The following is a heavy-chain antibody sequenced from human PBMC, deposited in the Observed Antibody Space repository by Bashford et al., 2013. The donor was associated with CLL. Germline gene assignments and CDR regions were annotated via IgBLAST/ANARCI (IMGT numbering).Heavy chain of an antibody. J-gene: IGHJ6*02. Sequence: ASVKVSCTASGYTFSGSYMHWVRQAPGQGLEWMGWINPNSGGTNYAQKFQGRVTMTRDTSMRTAYMEMSRLTSDDTAVYYCARNVGLNGMDVWGQGTTVTVSS. D-gene: IGHD2-15*01. CDR3: ARNVGLNGMDV. CDR2: INPNSGGT. CDR1: GYTFSGSY. V-gene: IGHV1-2*02.